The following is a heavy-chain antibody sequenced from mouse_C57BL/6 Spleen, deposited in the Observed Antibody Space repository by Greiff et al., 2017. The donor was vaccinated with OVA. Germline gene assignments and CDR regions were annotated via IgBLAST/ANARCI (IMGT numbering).Heavy chain of an antibody. V-gene: IGHV1-59*01. J-gene: IGHJ1*03. CDR3: ASRYYGSSYDWYFDV. CDR2: IDPSDSYT. Sequence: QVQLQQSGAELVRPGTSVKLSCKASGYTFTSYWMHWVKQRPGQGLEWIGVIDPSDSYTNYNQKFKGKATLTVDTSSSTAYMQLSSLTSEDSAVYYCASRYYGSSYDWYFDVWGTGTTVTVSS. CDR1: GYTFTSYW. D-gene: IGHD1-1*01.